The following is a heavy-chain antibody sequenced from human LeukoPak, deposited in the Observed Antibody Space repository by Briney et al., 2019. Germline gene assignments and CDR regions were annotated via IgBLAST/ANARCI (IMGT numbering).Heavy chain of an antibody. CDR1: GFTFSNSW. Sequence: GGSLRLSRAASGFTFSNSWMSWVRQAPGKGLKWVGRIKSRTDGGTTDYAAPVKGRFTISRDDSKNTLYLQMNSLKTEDTAVYYCTTLTNSWPFDYWGQGTLVTVSS. D-gene: IGHD6-13*01. CDR2: IKSRTDGGTT. V-gene: IGHV3-15*01. CDR3: TTLTNSWPFDY. J-gene: IGHJ4*02.